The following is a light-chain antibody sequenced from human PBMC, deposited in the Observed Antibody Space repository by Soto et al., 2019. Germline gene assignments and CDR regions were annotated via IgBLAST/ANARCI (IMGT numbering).Light chain of an antibody. J-gene: IGLJ2*01. Sequence: QSALTQPASVSASPGQSITISCTGTSSDIGAYNSVSWYQQLPGKAPQLMIYDVSFRPSGISCRFSGSKSGNTASLTISGLRPDDDADYYCASYTTARIRVFGGGTKLTVL. V-gene: IGLV2-14*03. CDR2: DVS. CDR1: SSDIGAYNS. CDR3: ASYTTARIRV.